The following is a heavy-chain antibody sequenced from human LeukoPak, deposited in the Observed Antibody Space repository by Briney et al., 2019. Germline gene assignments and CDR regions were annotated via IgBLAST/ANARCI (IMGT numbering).Heavy chain of an antibody. CDR2: IWFDGNNK. V-gene: IGHV3-33*01. J-gene: IGHJ3*02. D-gene: IGHD2-15*01. Sequence: PGGSLRLSCAASGFSFSTYGIHWVRQAPGKGLEWVAVIWFDGNNKYYADSVKGRFTISRDNSKSTLYLEMNSLRAEDTAVYYCAIPSGRSSRVDVFDIWGQGTMVTVSS. CDR3: AIPSGRSSRVDVFDI. CDR1: GFSFSTYG.